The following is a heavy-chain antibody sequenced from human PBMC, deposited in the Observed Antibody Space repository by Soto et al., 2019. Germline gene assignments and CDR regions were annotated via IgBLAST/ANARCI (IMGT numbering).Heavy chain of an antibody. V-gene: IGHV5-51*01. CDR3: ARLGWGSYYYYGMDV. CDR2: IYPGDSDT. D-gene: IGHD3-16*01. J-gene: IGHJ6*02. CDR1: GYSFTSYW. Sequence: PGESLKISCKGSGYSFTSYWIGWVRQMPGKGLEWMGIIYPGDSDTRYSPSFQGQVTISADKSISTAYLQWSSLKASDTAMYYCARLGWGSYYYYGMDVWGQGTTVTVSS.